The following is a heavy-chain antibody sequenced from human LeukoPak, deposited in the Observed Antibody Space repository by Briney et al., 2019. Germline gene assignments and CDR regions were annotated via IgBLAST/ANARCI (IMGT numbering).Heavy chain of an antibody. D-gene: IGHD5-18*01. J-gene: IGHJ4*02. V-gene: IGHV5-51*01. CDR1: GYSFKTYW. Sequence: GESLKISCKASGYSFKTYWIGWVRQMPGKGLEWMGLIYPGDSDTRYSPSFQGQVTISADKSISTACLQWSSLKASDTAVYYCARPNGIQLWSWYFDYWGQGTLVTVSS. CDR3: ARPNGIQLWSWYFDY. CDR2: IYPGDSDT.